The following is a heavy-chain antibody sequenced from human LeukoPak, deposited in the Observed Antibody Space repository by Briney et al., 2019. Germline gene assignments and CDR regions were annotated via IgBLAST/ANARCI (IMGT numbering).Heavy chain of an antibody. V-gene: IGHV4-59*10. D-gene: IGHD3-3*01. CDR2: IYTSGST. CDR1: GGSFSGYY. Sequence: SETLSLTCAVYGGSFSGYYWSWIRQPAGKGLEWIGRIYTSGSTNYNPSLKSRVTMSVDTSKNQFSLKLSSVTAADTAVYYCARVGRITIFGVVRTWFDYWGQGTLVTVSS. J-gene: IGHJ4*02. CDR3: ARVGRITIFGVVRTWFDY.